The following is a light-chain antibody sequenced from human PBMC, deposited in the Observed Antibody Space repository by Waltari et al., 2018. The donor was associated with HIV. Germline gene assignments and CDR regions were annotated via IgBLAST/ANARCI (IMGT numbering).Light chain of an antibody. J-gene: IGLJ2*01. Sequence: QSALTQTASVSGSPGQSITISCTGTSSDIGSYEYVSWYRQHPDKPPQLRIYDVFSRPSGVSHRFSGSKSGNTAALTISELQAEDEAVYACSSYTTTNTIISGGGTKLTVL. CDR3: SSYTTTNTII. CDR2: DVF. V-gene: IGLV2-14*03. CDR1: SSDIGSYEY.